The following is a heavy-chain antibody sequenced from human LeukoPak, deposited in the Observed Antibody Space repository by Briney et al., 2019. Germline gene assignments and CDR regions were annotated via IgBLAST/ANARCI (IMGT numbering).Heavy chain of an antibody. CDR1: GYTFTSYT. CDR2: INTGNGNT. J-gene: IGHJ5*02. V-gene: IGHV1-3*04. Sequence: ASVKVSCKASGYTFTSYTIYWVRQAPGQRLEWMGWINTGNGNTEYSQKFQGRVTVTTDTSASTAYMEQSSLRSEHTAVYYCARCGYSDAWSCDHWGQGTLVTVSS. CDR3: ARCGYSDAWSCDH. D-gene: IGHD5-18*01.